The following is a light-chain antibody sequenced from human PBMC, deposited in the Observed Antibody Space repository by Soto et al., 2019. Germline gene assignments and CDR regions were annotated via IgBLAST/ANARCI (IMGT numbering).Light chain of an antibody. J-gene: IGKJ2*01. CDR1: QSVSTRY. CDR2: GAS. Sequence: ESMLTQSPGTLSLSPGERATLSCRASQSVSTRYLAWYQQKPGQAPRLIIYGASIRATGIPDRFSGSGSGTDFTLTISSLEPEDFAVYYCHQFGSSPPAFTFGQGTKLEI. CDR3: HQFGSSPPAFT. V-gene: IGKV3-20*01.